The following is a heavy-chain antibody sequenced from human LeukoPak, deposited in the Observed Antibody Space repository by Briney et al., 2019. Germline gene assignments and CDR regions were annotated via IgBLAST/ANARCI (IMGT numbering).Heavy chain of an antibody. Sequence: VGALRLSRAHSRFSSGVAIMHWGSPAPREGLGWVAFISHDEIKEFYAASVKGRFTISRDNSKNTLYLQLNSLRLDDTAVYYCVREGGVQPFSWGQGTLVTVSS. D-gene: IGHD2-8*01. CDR1: RFSSGVAI. CDR2: ISHDEIKE. V-gene: IGHV3-30*03. J-gene: IGHJ5*02. CDR3: VREGGVQPFS.